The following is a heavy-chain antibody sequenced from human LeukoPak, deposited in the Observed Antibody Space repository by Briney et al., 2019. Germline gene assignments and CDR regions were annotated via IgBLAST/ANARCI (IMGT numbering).Heavy chain of an antibody. CDR3: ARQRHIVAVPGSFDI. Sequence: SETLYLTCAVSGYSISSGYYWGWVRQPPGKGLEWIGNIYHSGTTYYNPSLKSRVTISVDTSKNQFSLKLTSVTAADTAVYYCARQRHIVAVPGSFDIWGQGTMVTVSS. V-gene: IGHV4-38-2*01. D-gene: IGHD2-2*01. CDR2: IYHSGTT. J-gene: IGHJ3*02. CDR1: GYSISSGYY.